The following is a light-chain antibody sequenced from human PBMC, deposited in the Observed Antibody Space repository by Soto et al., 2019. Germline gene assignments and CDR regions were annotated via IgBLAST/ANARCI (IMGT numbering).Light chain of an antibody. V-gene: IGKV3-20*01. CDR1: QSVSSSY. Sequence: EIVLTQSPGTLSLSPGERATLSCRASQSVSSSYLAWYQQKPGQAPSLLIYGASSRATGIPDRFSGRGSGTDFTLTISRLEPEDVAVYYCQQYGSAPYTFGQGTKLEIK. CDR3: QQYGSAPYT. J-gene: IGKJ2*01. CDR2: GAS.